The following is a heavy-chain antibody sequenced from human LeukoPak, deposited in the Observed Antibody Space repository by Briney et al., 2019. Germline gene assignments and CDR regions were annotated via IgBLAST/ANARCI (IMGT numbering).Heavy chain of an antibody. Sequence: ASVKVSCKASRYTFTGYYMDWVRQAPGHGLEWMGCINPNSGGTKYAQKFQGGVTLTRDTSISTAYMELSRLRSDDTAVYYCARGETVYGGAIVYWGQGTLVTVSS. CDR3: ARGETVYGGAIVY. CDR1: RYTFTGYY. CDR2: INPNSGGT. D-gene: IGHD3-16*02. J-gene: IGHJ4*02. V-gene: IGHV1-2*02.